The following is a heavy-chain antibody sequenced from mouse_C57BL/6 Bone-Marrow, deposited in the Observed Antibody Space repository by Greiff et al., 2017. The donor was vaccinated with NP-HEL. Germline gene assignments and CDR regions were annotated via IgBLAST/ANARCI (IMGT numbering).Heavy chain of an antibody. CDR2: ISYDGSH. CDR3: ARGTYAMDY. Sequence: EVKLVESGPGLVKPSQSLSLTCSVTGYSITSGYYWNWIRQLPGNKLEWMGYISYDGSHNYNPSLKNRISITLDTSKIQFFLKLNSVTTEDTATYYCARGTYAMDYWGQGTSVTVSS. J-gene: IGHJ4*01. V-gene: IGHV3-6*01. CDR1: GYSITSGYY.